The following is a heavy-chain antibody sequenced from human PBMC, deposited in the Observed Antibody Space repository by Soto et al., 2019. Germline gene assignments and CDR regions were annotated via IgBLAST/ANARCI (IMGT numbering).Heavy chain of an antibody. D-gene: IGHD3-16*01. CDR2: IHQSGDT. CDR3: ATRTSVFGIVTFY. CDR1: GDSVSNGNW. J-gene: IGHJ4*02. V-gene: IGHV4-4*02. Sequence: QVQLKESGPGLVTPWGTLSLTCAVSGDSVSNGNWWCWVRQPPGRGLEWVGEIHQSGDTNYNPSLKSRVTVSADRSNNQYSLRPNSVTAADAAMYYCATRTSVFGIVTFYWGQGILVTVSS.